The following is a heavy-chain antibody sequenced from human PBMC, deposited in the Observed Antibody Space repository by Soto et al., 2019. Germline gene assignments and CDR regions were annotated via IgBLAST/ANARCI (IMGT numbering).Heavy chain of an antibody. J-gene: IGHJ4*02. Sequence: GGSLRLSCAASGFTFSSYAMSWVRQAPGKGLEWVSAISGSGGSTYYAHSVKGRFTISRDNSKNTLYLQMNSLRADDTAIYYCAKYFNTGTSSTYDSWGQGTLVTVSS. V-gene: IGHV3-23*01. CDR3: AKYFNTGTSSTYDS. D-gene: IGHD1-7*01. CDR1: GFTFSSYA. CDR2: ISGSGGST.